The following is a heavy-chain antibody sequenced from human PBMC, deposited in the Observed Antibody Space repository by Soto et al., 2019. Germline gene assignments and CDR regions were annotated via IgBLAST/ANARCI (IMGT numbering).Heavy chain of an antibody. Sequence: WGSLRLSCAASGFTFSIYAMSWVRHAPGKGLEWVSSISGSGGSTYYADSVKGRFTISRDNSKNTLYLQMNSLRAEDTAVYYCAKARYYDSTGYLYYFDYWGQGTLVTVSS. CDR2: ISGSGGST. CDR3: AKARYYDSTGYLYYFDY. D-gene: IGHD3-22*01. V-gene: IGHV3-23*01. CDR1: GFTFSIYA. J-gene: IGHJ4*02.